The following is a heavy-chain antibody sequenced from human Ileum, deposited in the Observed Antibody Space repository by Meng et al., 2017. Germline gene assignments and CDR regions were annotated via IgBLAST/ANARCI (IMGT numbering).Heavy chain of an antibody. J-gene: IGHJ4*02. CDR2: IIPIFDTP. Sequence: QVQVVQAGAGVKEPGSWVKVSVKVSGGTFNTYAISMVRQAPGQGLEWMGGIIPIFDTPNYAQKFQDRVTITADASTSTTYMELNGLMSEDTALYYCARGAVVATTYYFDSWGQGTLVTVSS. D-gene: IGHD2-21*02. CDR3: ARGAVVATTYYFDS. V-gene: IGHV1-69*01. CDR1: GGTFNTYA.